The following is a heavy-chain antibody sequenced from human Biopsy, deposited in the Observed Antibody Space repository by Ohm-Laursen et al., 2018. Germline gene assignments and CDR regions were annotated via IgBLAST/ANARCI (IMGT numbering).Heavy chain of an antibody. J-gene: IGHJ3*02. Sequence: VSSVKVSCKTSGYTFTAYGISWVRQAPGQGLEWMGWISTYNDGTNIAQKFQGRVSMTTDTSTRTAYMELRSLRSGDTAIYFCARDPGYDFWSGSDPFDIWGQGTLVTVS. D-gene: IGHD3-3*01. CDR1: GYTFTAYG. CDR3: ARDPGYDFWSGSDPFDI. CDR2: ISTYNDGT. V-gene: IGHV1-18*04.